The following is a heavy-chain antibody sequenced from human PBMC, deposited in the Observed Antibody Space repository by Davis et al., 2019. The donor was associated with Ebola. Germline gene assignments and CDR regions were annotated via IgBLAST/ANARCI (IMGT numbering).Heavy chain of an antibody. CDR1: GYSFTSYW. CDR3: ARLGYCSGGSCTNWFEP. V-gene: IGHV5-51*01. J-gene: IGHJ5*02. D-gene: IGHD2-15*01. Sequence: GESLKIPCKGSGYSFTSYWIAWVRQMPGKGLNGWGIIYPGDSDTRYSPSFQGQVTISADKSISTAYLQWSSLKASDTAMFDCARLGYCSGGSCTNWFEPWGQGTLVTVSS. CDR2: IYPGDSDT.